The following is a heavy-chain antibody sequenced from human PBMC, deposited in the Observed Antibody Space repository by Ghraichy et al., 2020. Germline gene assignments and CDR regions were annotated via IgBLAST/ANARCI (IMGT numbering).Heavy chain of an antibody. CDR1: GFTFSSYA. CDR3: AKDELTVVVASTPYYFDY. J-gene: IGHJ4*02. D-gene: IGHD2-15*01. Sequence: GGSQRLSCAASGFTFSSYAMSWVRQAPWKGLEWVSAISGSGGSTYYADPVKGRFTISRDNSKNTPYLQMNSLRAEDTAVYFCAKDELTVVVASTPYYFDYWGQGTLVTVSS. CDR2: ISGSGGST. V-gene: IGHV3-23*01.